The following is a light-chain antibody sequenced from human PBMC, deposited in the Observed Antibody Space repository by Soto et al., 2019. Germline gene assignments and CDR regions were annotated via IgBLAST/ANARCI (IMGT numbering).Light chain of an antibody. Sequence: ALTQSPGTLSSSPGERATLSCRASQSVSSNYLAWYQQKPGQAPRLLIYGASSRAIGIPDRFSGSGSGTDFTLTIDRLESEDFAVYFCQQYGDLPWTFGQGTKVDI. CDR2: GAS. CDR3: QQYGDLPWT. V-gene: IGKV3-20*01. J-gene: IGKJ1*01. CDR1: QSVSSNY.